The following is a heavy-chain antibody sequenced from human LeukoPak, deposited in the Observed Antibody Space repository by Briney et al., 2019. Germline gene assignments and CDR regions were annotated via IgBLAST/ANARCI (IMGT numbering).Heavy chain of an antibody. J-gene: IGHJ5*02. D-gene: IGHD3-22*01. CDR2: INSDGINT. Sequence: GRSLRLFCAASGFTFDDYAMHWVRQAPGKGLVWVSRINSDGINTSYADSVKGRFTISRDNAKNTLNLQMNSLRAEDTAVYYCARDLGQYYDTSDNWFDPWGQGTLVTVSS. CDR3: ARDLGQYYDTSDNWFDP. CDR1: GFTFDDYA. V-gene: IGHV3-74*01.